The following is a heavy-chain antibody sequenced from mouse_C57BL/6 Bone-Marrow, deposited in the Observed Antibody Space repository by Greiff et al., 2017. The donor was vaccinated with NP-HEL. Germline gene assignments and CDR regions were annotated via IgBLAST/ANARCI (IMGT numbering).Heavy chain of an antibody. Sequence: EVMLVESGGGLVKPGGSLKLSCAASGFTFSDYGMHWVRQGPEKGLEWVAYISSGSSTIYYADTVKGRFTISRDNAKNTLFLQMTSLRSEDTAMYYCARRYYTYFDYWGQGTTLTVSS. CDR2: ISSGSSTI. CDR1: GFTFSDYG. V-gene: IGHV5-17*01. CDR3: ARRYYTYFDY. J-gene: IGHJ2*01. D-gene: IGHD2-12*01.